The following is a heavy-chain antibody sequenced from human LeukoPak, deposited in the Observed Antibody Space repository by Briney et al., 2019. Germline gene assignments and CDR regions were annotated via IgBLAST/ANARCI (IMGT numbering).Heavy chain of an antibody. CDR3: ARDGAYCGGDCYSEHKPNWYFDL. CDR1: GYTFTGYY. Sequence: ASVKVSCKASGYTFTGYYMHWVRQAPGQGLEWMGWINPNSGGTNYAQKFQGRVTMTRDTSISTAYMELSRLRSDDTAVYYCARDGAYCGGDCYSEHKPNWYFDLWGRGTLVTVSS. J-gene: IGHJ2*01. D-gene: IGHD2-21*02. V-gene: IGHV1-2*02. CDR2: INPNSGGT.